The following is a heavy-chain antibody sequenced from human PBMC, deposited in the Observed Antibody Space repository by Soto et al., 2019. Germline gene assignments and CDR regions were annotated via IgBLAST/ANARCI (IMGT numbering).Heavy chain of an antibody. J-gene: IGHJ4*02. CDR2: IYYGGST. Sequence: PSETLSLTCTVSGGSISSYYWSWIRQPPGKGLEWIGYIYYGGSTNYNPSLKSRVTISVDTSKNQFSLKLSSVTAADTAVYYCARHYGDFDYWGQGTLVTVSS. CDR1: GGSISSYY. V-gene: IGHV4-59*08. D-gene: IGHD4-17*01. CDR3: ARHYGDFDY.